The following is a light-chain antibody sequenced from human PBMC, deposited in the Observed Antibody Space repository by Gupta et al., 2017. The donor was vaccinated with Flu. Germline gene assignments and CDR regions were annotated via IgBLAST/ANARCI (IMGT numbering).Light chain of an antibody. J-gene: IGLJ2*01. CDR3: TSDAGNNNLK. V-gene: IGLV2-8*01. CDR1: TSDVGAYNY. CDR2: EVT. Sequence: SALTQPPSASGSPGQSVTISCTGTTSDVGAYNYVSWYQQHPGNAPTLIIYEVTKRPAGAPDRFSGSKAGNTAALTVSGDETEEDADYYGTSDAGNNNLKFGGGTKLTVL.